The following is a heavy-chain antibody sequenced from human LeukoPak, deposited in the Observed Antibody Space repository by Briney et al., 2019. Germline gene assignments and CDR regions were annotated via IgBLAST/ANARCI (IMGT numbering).Heavy chain of an antibody. J-gene: IGHJ4*02. CDR2: ISSNGGST. D-gene: IGHD1-26*01. CDR1: GFTFSSYA. V-gene: IGHV3-64*01. Sequence: GGSLRLSCAASGFTFSSYAMHWVRQAPGKGLEYVSAISSNGGSTYYANSVEGRFTISRDNSKNTLYLQMGSLRAEDVAVYYCARGGGGSYPLDYWGQGTLVTVSS. CDR3: ARGGGGSYPLDY.